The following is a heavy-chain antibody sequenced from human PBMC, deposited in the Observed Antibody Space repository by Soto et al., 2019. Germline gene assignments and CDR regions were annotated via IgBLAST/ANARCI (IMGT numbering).Heavy chain of an antibody. CDR2: IYYGGST. Sequence: LLQEWNPGLAMTAESLSLTCSFSSGAINNYYWAWIRQLPGKGLEWIGYIYYGGSTYNNPSLKGRVAISVDKSKNQFSLKLSSMTVADTAFYYCARVGGDWGQGTLVTVSS. V-gene: IGHV4-59*01. J-gene: IGHJ4*02. CDR1: SGAINNYY. D-gene: IGHD1-26*01. CDR3: ARVGGD.